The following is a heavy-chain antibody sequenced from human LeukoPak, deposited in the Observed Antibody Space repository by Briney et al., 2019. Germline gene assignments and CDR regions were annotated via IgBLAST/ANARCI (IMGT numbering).Heavy chain of an antibody. CDR1: GFTIGGFA. Sequence: GGSLRLSCAASGFTIGGFAMTWVRQAPGKGLEWVSSISDSSGFIYYADSVRGRFTISRDNAKNSLYLQMNSLRAEDTAVYYCARDITYLSKNWFDPWGQGALVTVSS. V-gene: IGHV3-21*01. CDR2: ISDSSGFI. J-gene: IGHJ5*02. D-gene: IGHD2/OR15-2a*01. CDR3: ARDITYLSKNWFDP.